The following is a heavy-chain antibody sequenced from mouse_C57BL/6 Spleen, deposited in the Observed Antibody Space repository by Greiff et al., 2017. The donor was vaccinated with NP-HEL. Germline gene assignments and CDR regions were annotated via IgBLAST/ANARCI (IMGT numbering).Heavy chain of an antibody. V-gene: IGHV5-4*03. D-gene: IGHD2-14*01. Sequence: EVKVVESGGGLVKPGGSLKLSCAASGFTFSSYAMSWVRQTPEKRLEWVATISDGGSYTYYPDNVKGRFTISRDNAKNNLYLQMSHLKSEDTAMYYCARAYGYEGGPYAMDYWGQGTSVTVSS. J-gene: IGHJ4*01. CDR2: ISDGGSYT. CDR3: ARAYGYEGGPYAMDY. CDR1: GFTFSSYA.